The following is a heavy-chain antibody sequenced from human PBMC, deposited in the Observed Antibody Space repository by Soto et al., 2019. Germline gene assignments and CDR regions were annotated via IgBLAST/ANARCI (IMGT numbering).Heavy chain of an antibody. V-gene: IGHV1-69*13. J-gene: IGHJ4*02. CDR1: GGTFSSYA. Sequence: ASVKVSCKASGGTFSSYAISWVRQAPGQGLEWMGGIIPIFGTANYAQKFQGRVTITADESTSTAYMELSSLRSEDTAVYYCAKTPARIAVAVPVPVWGQGTLVTVSS. D-gene: IGHD6-19*01. CDR2: IIPIFGTA. CDR3: AKTPARIAVAVPVPV.